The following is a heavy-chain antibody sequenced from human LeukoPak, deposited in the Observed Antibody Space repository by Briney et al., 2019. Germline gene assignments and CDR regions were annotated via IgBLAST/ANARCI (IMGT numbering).Heavy chain of an antibody. D-gene: IGHD6-19*01. V-gene: IGHV3-53*01. CDR2: IYRGGST. Sequence: PGGSLRLSCAASGFTVSRNYMSSVRQAPGKGLEWVSVIYRGGSTYYADSVKGRFTISRDNSKNTLYLQMNSLRAEDTAVYYCARGDMAVAGPSDYWGQGTLVTVSS. CDR3: ARGDMAVAGPSDY. CDR1: GFTVSRNY. J-gene: IGHJ4*02.